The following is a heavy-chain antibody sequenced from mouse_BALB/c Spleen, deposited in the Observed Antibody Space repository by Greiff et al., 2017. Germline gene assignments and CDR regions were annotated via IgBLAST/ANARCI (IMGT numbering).Heavy chain of an antibody. J-gene: IGHJ2*01. CDR1: GFTFSSYA. Sequence: EVQGVESGGGLVKPGGSLKLSCAASGFTFSSYAMSWVRQTPEKRLEWVASISSGGSTYYPDSVKGRFTISRDNARNILYLQMSSLRSEDTAMYYCAREGGFITTANYFDYWGQGTTRTVSS. D-gene: IGHD1-2*01. CDR2: ISSGGST. V-gene: IGHV5-6-5*01. CDR3: AREGGFITTANYFDY.